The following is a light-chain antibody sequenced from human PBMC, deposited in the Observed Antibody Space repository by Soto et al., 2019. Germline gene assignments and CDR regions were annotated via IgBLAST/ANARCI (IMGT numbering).Light chain of an antibody. CDR3: QQYNTWPFT. J-gene: IGKJ2*01. CDR1: QSVRSD. V-gene: IGKV3-15*01. CDR2: GAS. Sequence: EKVVTQSPATLSVSPGEGATLSCRASQSVRSDLAWFQQRPGQAPRLLIYGASTRATGIPARFSGSGSGTEFTLTISSPQSEDFAVYYCQQYNTWPFTFGQGTKLEIK.